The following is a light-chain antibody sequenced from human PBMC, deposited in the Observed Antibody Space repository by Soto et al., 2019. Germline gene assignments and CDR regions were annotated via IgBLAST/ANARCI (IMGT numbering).Light chain of an antibody. V-gene: IGKV3-20*01. J-gene: IGKJ1*01. CDR3: QQYGSSQT. CDR2: DVS. Sequence: EIVLTQSPGTLSLSPGERATLSCRSSQSVSSNYLAWYQQKPDQAPRLVIYDVSGRATGIPDRFSGSGSGTDFTITSSRLEPEDFAVYYCQQYGSSQTFGQGTKVEIK. CDR1: QSVSSNY.